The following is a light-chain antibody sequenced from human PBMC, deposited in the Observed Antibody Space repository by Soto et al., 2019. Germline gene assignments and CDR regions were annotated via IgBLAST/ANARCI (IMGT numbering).Light chain of an antibody. Sequence: DIQVTHSPSSLSSSVVYRITITCRASQSIRRFLNWYQQKPGKAPKLLIYAASSLESGVPSRFSGSGSGTGFTLTISSLQPEDFATYHCQQSYITPVTFGQGTRLEIK. CDR3: QQSYITPVT. V-gene: IGKV1-39*01. CDR1: QSIRRF. J-gene: IGKJ5*01. CDR2: AAS.